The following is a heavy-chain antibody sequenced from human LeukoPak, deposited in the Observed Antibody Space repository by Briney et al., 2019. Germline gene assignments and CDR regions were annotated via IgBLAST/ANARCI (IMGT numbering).Heavy chain of an antibody. J-gene: IGHJ4*02. CDR2: ISAYNGNT. CDR3: ARGRRITIFGVVRDQSFDY. D-gene: IGHD3-3*01. Sequence: ASVKVSCKASGYTFTSYGISWLRQAPGQGLEWMGWISAYNGNTNYAQKLQGRVTMTTDTSTSTAYMELRSLRSDDTAVYYCARGRRITIFGVVRDQSFDYWGQGTLVTVSS. V-gene: IGHV1-18*01. CDR1: GYTFTSYG.